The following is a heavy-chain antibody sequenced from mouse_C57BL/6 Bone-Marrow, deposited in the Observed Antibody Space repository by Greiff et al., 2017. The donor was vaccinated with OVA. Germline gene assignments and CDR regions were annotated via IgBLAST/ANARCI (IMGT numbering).Heavy chain of an antibody. CDR3: ARKGIVTVVGDYYAMDY. D-gene: IGHD1-1*01. J-gene: IGHJ4*01. Sequence: EVQLQQSGPELVKPGASVKISCKASGYSFTGYYMNWVKQSPEQSLEWIGEINPSTGGTTYNQKFKAKATLTVDKSSSTAYMQLKSLTSEDSAVYYCARKGIVTVVGDYYAMDYWGQGTSVTVSS. CDR2: INPSTGGT. CDR1: GYSFTGYY. V-gene: IGHV1-42*01.